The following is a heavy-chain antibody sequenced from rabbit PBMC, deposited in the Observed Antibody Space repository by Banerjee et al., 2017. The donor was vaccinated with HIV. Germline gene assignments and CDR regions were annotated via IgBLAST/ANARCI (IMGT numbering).Heavy chain of an antibody. Sequence: QEQLEESGGDLVKPEGSLTLTCTASGFSFSNKYVMCWVRQAPGKGLEWIACIYADSSGNAVYASWAKGRFTISKTSSTTVTLQMTSLTAADTATYLCARDLAGVIGWNFNLWGPGTLVTVS. D-gene: IGHD4-1*01. CDR2: IYADSSGNA. CDR3: ARDLAGVIGWNFNL. J-gene: IGHJ4*01. V-gene: IGHV1S45*01. CDR1: GFSFSNKYV.